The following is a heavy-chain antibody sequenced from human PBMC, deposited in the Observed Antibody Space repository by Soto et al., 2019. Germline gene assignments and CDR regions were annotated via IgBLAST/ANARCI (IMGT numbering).Heavy chain of an antibody. CDR3: ARDQGGGWSNIDY. CDR2: ISYSGTT. Sequence: QVQLQESGPGLVKPSETLSLTCTVSGGSISSYYWSWIRQPPGKGLEWLGYISYSGTTNYNPSLKSRVTISVDTSKNQFSLKLSSVTAADTAVYYCARDQGGGWSNIDYWGQGTLVTVSS. CDR1: GGSISSYY. J-gene: IGHJ4*02. D-gene: IGHD6-19*01. V-gene: IGHV4-59*01.